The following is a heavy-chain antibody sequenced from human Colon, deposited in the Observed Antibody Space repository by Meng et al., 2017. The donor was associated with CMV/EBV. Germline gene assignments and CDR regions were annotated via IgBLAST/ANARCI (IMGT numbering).Heavy chain of an antibody. CDR3: ARVAVGISSFDY. V-gene: IGHV6-1*01. D-gene: IGHD1-26*01. J-gene: IGHJ4*02. CDR2: TYYRSKWYN. CDR1: GDSVSSNSAA. Sequence: QVQLQQSGPGLVXXXXXPPFTLXXPGDSVSSNSAAWNWIRQSPSRGLEWLGRTYYRSKWYNDYAVSVKSRITINPDTSKNQFSLQLNSVTPEDTAVYYCARVAVGISSFDYWGQGTLVTVSS.